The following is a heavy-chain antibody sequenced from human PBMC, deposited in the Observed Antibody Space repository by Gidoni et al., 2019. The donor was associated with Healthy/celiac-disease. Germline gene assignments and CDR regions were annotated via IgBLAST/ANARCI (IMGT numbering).Heavy chain of an antibody. CDR2: IKSKTDGGTT. V-gene: IGHV3-15*01. J-gene: IGHJ3*02. CDR3: TTEIYGGTPGDAFDI. Sequence: EVQLVESGGGLVKPGGSLRLSCAASGFTFSNAWMSWVRQAPGKGLEWVGRIKSKTDGGTTDYAAPVKGRFTISRDDSKNTLYLQMNSLKTEDTAVYYCTTEIYGGTPGDAFDIWGQGTMVTVSS. D-gene: IGHD4-17*01. CDR1: GFTFSNAW.